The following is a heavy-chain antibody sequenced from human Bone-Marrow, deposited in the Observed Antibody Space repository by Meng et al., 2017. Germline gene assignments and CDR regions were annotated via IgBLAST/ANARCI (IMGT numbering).Heavy chain of an antibody. Sequence: QLQLQESGSGLVKPSQTLSLTCTVSGGSISSTNWWIWVRQPPGEGLEWIGEIYHSGRTNHNPSLKSRVTISLDKSKNQFSLKLSSVTAADTAVYYCARESGSSRFDYWGQGTLVTVSS. D-gene: IGHD3-22*01. V-gene: IGHV4-4*02. CDR1: GGSISSTNW. J-gene: IGHJ4*02. CDR2: IYHSGRT. CDR3: ARESGSSRFDY.